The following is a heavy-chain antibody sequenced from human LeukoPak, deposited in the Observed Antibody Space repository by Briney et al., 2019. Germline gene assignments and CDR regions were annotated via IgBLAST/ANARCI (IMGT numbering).Heavy chain of an antibody. CDR2: IYYSGST. D-gene: IGHD5-18*01. J-gene: IGHJ5*02. V-gene: IGHV4-59*01. CDR1: GGSISSYY. Sequence: SETLSLTCTDSGGSISSYYWSWIRQPPGKGLEWIGYIYYSGSTNYNPSLKSRVTISVDTSKNQFSLKLSSVTAADTAVYYCARASWIQLPWFDPWGQGTLVTVSS. CDR3: ARASWIQLPWFDP.